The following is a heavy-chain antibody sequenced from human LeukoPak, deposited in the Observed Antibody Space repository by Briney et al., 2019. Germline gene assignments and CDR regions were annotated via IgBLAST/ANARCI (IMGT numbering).Heavy chain of an antibody. CDR1: GDSISSGGYY. Sequence: PSETLSLTCTVSGDSISSGGYYWSWIRQPPGKGLEWIGYIDHSGSTYHNPSLKSRVTISVDRSKNQFSLKLSSVTAADTAVYYCARGPYSRGRDYYMDVWGKGTTVTVSS. CDR2: IDHSGST. J-gene: IGHJ6*03. CDR3: ARGPYSRGRDYYMDV. V-gene: IGHV4-30-2*01. D-gene: IGHD6-13*01.